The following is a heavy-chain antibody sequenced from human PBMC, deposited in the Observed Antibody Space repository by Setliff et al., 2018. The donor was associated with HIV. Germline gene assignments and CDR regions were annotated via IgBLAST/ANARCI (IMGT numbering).Heavy chain of an antibody. D-gene: IGHD3-16*01. CDR3: ARAKPSYYDYV. CDR2: IYSSGST. CDR1: GGSISSGNYY. Sequence: PSETLSLTCTVSGGSISSGNYYWSWIRQPAGKGLEWIGHIYSSGSTSYNPSLKSRVTISVDTSKNQFSLKLSSVTAADTAVYYCARAKPSYYDYVWGQGSMVTVSS. J-gene: IGHJ3*01. V-gene: IGHV4-61*09.